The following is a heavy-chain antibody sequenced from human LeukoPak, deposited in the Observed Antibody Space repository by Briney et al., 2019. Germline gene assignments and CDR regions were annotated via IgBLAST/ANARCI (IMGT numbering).Heavy chain of an antibody. J-gene: IGHJ5*02. Sequence: GGSLRLSCVASGFTFSNYYMHWVRQVPGKGPVWVSRISGDGSSILYADSVKGRFTISRDNAKNSLYVQMNSLRADDSAVYYCARDYTGYFPWGQGTLVIVSS. V-gene: IGHV3-74*01. CDR2: ISGDGSSI. D-gene: IGHD3-9*01. CDR1: GFTFSNYY. CDR3: ARDYTGYFP.